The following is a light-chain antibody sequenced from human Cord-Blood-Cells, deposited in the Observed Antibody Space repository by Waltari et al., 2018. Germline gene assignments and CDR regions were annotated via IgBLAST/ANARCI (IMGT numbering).Light chain of an antibody. V-gene: IGLV1-40*01. J-gene: IGLJ3*02. CDR1: SSNIGAGYV. CDR2: GNS. Sequence: QSVLTQPPSVSGAPGQRVTIPCTGSSSNIGAGYVVHWYQQLPGTAPKLLIYGNSNRPSGVPDRFSGSKSGPSASLAITGLQAEDEADYYCQSYDSSLSGWVFGGGTKLTVL. CDR3: QSYDSSLSGWV.